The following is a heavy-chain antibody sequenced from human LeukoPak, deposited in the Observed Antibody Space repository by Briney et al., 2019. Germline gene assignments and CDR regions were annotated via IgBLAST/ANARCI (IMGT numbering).Heavy chain of an antibody. D-gene: IGHD6-13*01. Sequence: SETLSLTCTVYGGSFSAYYWSWIRQPPGKGLEWIGEINHSGGTNYNPSLTSRVTVSVDTSKNQFSLKLNSVTAADTAVYYCASSREYSSSWYHYFHYWGQGTLVTVSS. J-gene: IGHJ4*02. CDR1: GGSFSAYY. V-gene: IGHV4-34*01. CDR3: ASSREYSSSWYHYFHY. CDR2: INHSGGT.